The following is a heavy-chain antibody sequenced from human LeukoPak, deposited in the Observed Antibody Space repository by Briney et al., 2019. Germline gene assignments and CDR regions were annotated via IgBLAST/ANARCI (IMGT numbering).Heavy chain of an antibody. V-gene: IGHV3-7*01. CDR1: GFTFSESA. Sequence: PGGSLRLSCAASGFTFSESAMDWVRQAPGKGLEWVASIKQDGSEKYYVDSVKGRFSISRDNAKNSLHLQMNSLRAEDTAVYYCARDHTVDGLVFDYWGQGILVTVSS. J-gene: IGHJ4*02. CDR3: ARDHTVDGLVFDY. CDR2: IKQDGSEK. D-gene: IGHD6-19*01.